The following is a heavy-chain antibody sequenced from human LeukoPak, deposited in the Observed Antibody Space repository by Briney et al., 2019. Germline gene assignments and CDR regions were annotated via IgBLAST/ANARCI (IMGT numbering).Heavy chain of an antibody. Sequence: SETLSLTCTVSGGSISSYYWSWIRQPPGKGLVWIGYIYYSGSTNYNPSLKSRVTISVDTSKNQFSLKLSSVTAADTAIYYCARKKFIAAGGFDSWGQGTLVTVSS. D-gene: IGHD6-6*01. J-gene: IGHJ5*01. CDR1: GGSISSYY. V-gene: IGHV4-59*01. CDR3: ARKKFIAAGGFDS. CDR2: IYYSGST.